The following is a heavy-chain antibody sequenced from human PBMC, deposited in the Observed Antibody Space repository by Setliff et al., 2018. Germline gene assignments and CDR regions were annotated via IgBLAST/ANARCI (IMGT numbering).Heavy chain of an antibody. CDR2: INAGNGNT. J-gene: IGHJ5*02. D-gene: IGHD3-10*01. CDR1: GYTFTSYA. V-gene: IGHV1-3*01. CDR3: XXXXXTPXITMVRETARGFDP. Sequence: ASVKVSCKASGYTFTSYAMHWVRQAPGERLEWMGWINAGNGNTKYSQKFQGRVTITRXXXASTAYXXXXXXXXXXXXXXXXXXXXXTPXITMVRETARGFDPWGQGTLVTVSS.